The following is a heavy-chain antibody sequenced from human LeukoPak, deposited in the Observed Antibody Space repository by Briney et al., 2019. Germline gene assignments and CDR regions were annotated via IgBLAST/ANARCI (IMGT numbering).Heavy chain of an antibody. CDR2: MYYSGST. Sequence: SETLSLTCTVSGGSISSSSYYWGWIRQPPGKGLEWIGSMYYSGSTYYNPSLQSRVTISVDTSKNQFSLKLSSVTATDTAVYYCERHRDRIVPHPYYFDYWGQGTLVTVSS. CDR1: GGSISSSSYY. CDR3: ERHRDRIVPHPYYFDY. J-gene: IGHJ4*02. V-gene: IGHV4-39*01. D-gene: IGHD2-2*01.